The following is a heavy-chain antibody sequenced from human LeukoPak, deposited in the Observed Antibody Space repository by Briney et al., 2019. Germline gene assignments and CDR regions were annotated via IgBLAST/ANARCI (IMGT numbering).Heavy chain of an antibody. CDR3: ARLRSYYDILTGYYSYFDY. CDR2: IHHSGST. D-gene: IGHD3-9*01. J-gene: IGHJ4*02. Sequence: PSETLSLTCTVSGYFISSGYYWGWIRQPPGKGLQWIGSIHHSGSTYYNPSLKSRVTIPVDTSKSQFSLKLSSVTAADTAVYYCARLRSYYDILTGYYSYFDYWGQGTLVTVSS. CDR1: GYFISSGYY. V-gene: IGHV4-38-2*02.